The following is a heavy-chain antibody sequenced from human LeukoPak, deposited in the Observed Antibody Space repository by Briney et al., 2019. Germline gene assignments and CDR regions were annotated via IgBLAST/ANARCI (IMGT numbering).Heavy chain of an antibody. CDR3: ARRPSYSSANSDY. CDR1: GFTFSSYP. J-gene: IGHJ4*02. Sequence: GGSLRLSCAASGFTFSSYPMNWVRQAPGKGLEWVSSISSSHIYYTDSVQGRFTISRDNAKNSLYLQMNSLRAEDTAVYYCARRPSYSSANSDYWGQGTLVTVSS. D-gene: IGHD6-19*01. CDR2: ISSSHI. V-gene: IGHV3-21*01.